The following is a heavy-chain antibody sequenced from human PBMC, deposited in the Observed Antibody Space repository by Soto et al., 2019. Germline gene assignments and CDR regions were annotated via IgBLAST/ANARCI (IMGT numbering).Heavy chain of an antibody. Sequence: RLSCAASGFPFSSYWMSWVRQAPGKGLEWVANIKPDGSEKYYVDSVKGRFTISRDNAKTSLYLQMNSLRAEDTALYYCVRGGYYFNDWGQGTLVTVSS. D-gene: IGHD3-22*01. CDR1: GFPFSSYW. CDR2: IKPDGSEK. J-gene: IGHJ4*02. V-gene: IGHV3-7*01. CDR3: VRGGYYFND.